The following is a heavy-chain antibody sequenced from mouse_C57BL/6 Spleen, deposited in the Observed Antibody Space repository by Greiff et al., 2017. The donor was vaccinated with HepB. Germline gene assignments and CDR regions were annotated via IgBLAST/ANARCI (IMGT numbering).Heavy chain of an antibody. CDR2: IHPNSGST. V-gene: IGHV1-64*01. J-gene: IGHJ3*01. CDR3: AREGYYSNPFAY. D-gene: IGHD2-5*01. Sequence: QVQLQQPGAELVKPGASVKLSCKASGYTFTSYWMHWVKQRPGQGLEWIGMIHPNSGSTNYNEKFKSKATLTVDKSSSTAYMQLSSLTSEDSAVDYCAREGYYSNPFAYWGQGTLVTVSA. CDR1: GYTFTSYW.